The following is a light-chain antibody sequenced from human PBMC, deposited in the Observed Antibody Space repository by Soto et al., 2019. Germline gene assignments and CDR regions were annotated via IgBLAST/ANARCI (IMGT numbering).Light chain of an antibody. Sequence: DIQMTQSPATLSASVGDRVTITCRASQSISSWLAWYQQKPGKAPRVLIFAASSLQSGVPTRFSGSGSGTDFTLTISSLQPEDVSTYYCQQSYSPVWTFGQGTKV. CDR3: QQSYSPVWT. CDR1: QSISSW. CDR2: AAS. V-gene: IGKV1-39*01. J-gene: IGKJ1*01.